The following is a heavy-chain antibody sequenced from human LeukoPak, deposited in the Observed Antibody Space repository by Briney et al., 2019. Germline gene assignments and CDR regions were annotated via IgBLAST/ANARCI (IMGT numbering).Heavy chain of an antibody. J-gene: IGHJ4*02. D-gene: IGHD6-13*01. CDR3: ARARYSSSWACDY. CDR2: IYYSGST. Sequence: SETLSLTCTVFGGSISSYYWSWIRQPPGKGLEWIGYIYYSGSTNYNPSLKSRVTISVDTSKNQFSLKLSSVTAADTAVYYCARARYSSSWACDYWGQGTLVTVSS. V-gene: IGHV4-59*01. CDR1: GGSISSYY.